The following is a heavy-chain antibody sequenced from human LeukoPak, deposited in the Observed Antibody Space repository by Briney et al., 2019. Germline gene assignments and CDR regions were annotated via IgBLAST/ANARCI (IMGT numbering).Heavy chain of an antibody. CDR1: GLTFSSYG. J-gene: IGHJ4*02. D-gene: IGHD6-13*01. V-gene: IGHV3-30*03. CDR2: ISYDGSNK. Sequence: GGSLRLSCAASGLTFSSYGMNWVRQAPGKGLEWMAVISYDGSNKYYADSVKGRFTISRDNSKNTLYLQMNSLRAEDTAVYYCTSPGVATTGYSSSWYGAPIVYWGQGTLVTVSS. CDR3: TSPGVATTGYSSSWYGAPIVY.